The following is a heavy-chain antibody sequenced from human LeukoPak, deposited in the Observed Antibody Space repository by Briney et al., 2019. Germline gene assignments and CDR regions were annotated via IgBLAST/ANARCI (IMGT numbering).Heavy chain of an antibody. CDR2: ISSTSTI. J-gene: IGHJ4*02. Sequence: GGSLRLSCAPSGFTFSSYSMNWVRQAPGKGLEWVSYISSTSTIYYADSVKGRFTISRDNAKNSLYLQMNSLRDEDTAVYYCARGLTTVVDYWGQGTLVTVSS. CDR1: GFTFSSYS. V-gene: IGHV3-48*02. CDR3: ARGLTTVVDY. D-gene: IGHD4-23*01.